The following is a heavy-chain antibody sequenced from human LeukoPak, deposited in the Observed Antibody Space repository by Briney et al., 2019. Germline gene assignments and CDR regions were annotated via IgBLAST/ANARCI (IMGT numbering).Heavy chain of an antibody. CDR2: MNPNSGNT. V-gene: IGHV1-8*01. D-gene: IGHD5-12*01. Sequence: ASVKVSCKASGYTFTSYGINWVRQATGQGLEWMGWMNPNSGNTGYAQKFQGRVTITADKSTSTAYMELSSLRSEDTAVYYCASREMATTNFDYWGQGTLVTVSS. CDR3: ASREMATTNFDY. CDR1: GYTFTSYG. J-gene: IGHJ4*02.